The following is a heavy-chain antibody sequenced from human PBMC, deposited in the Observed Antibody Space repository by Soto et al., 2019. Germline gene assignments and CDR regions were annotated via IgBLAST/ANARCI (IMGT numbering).Heavy chain of an antibody. CDR1: GGSISSYY. V-gene: IGHV4-59*08. CDR2: IYYSGST. D-gene: IGHD5-18*01. CDR3: ARRYGSCFDY. Sequence: QVQLQESGPGLVKPSETLSLTCTVSGGSISSYYWSWIRQPPGKGLEWIGYIYYSGSTNYNPSLNSRVSLTXDTSKIQFSLKLSSVTAADTAVYYCARRYGSCFDYWGQGTLVTVSS. J-gene: IGHJ4*02.